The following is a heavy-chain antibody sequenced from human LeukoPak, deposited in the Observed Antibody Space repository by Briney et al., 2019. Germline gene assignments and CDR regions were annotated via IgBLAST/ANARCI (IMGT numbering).Heavy chain of an antibody. Sequence: GESLKLSCQGSGYSFTSYWIGWVRQMPGKGLEWMGIIYPGDSDTRYSPSFQGQVTISADKSISTAYLQWSSLKASDTAMYYCARQRDGGSYYAAFDIWGQGTMVTVSS. J-gene: IGHJ3*02. V-gene: IGHV5-51*01. D-gene: IGHD1-26*01. CDR1: GYSFTSYW. CDR3: ARQRDGGSYYAAFDI. CDR2: IYPGDSDT.